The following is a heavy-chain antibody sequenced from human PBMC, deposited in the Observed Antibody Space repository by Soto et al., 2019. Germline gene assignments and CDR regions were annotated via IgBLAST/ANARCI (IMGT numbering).Heavy chain of an antibody. D-gene: IGHD3-3*01. CDR1: GGSISSSSYY. V-gene: IGHV4-39*01. Sequence: SETLSLTCTVSGGSISSSSYYWGWIRQPPGKGLEWIGSIYYSGSTYYNPSLKSRVTISVDTSKNQFSLKLSSVTAADTAVYYCARLGKKYYDFWSGYSTDYYYYYGMDVWGQGTTVTVSS. J-gene: IGHJ6*02. CDR3: ARLGKKYYDFWSGYSTDYYYYYGMDV. CDR2: IYYSGST.